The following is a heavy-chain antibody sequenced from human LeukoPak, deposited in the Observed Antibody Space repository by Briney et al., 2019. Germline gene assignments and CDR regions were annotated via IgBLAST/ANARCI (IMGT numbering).Heavy chain of an antibody. D-gene: IGHD6-6*01. CDR3: ASGYSSSLRSHYYYYMDV. Sequence: PGGSLRLSCAASGFTFSDYYMSWIRQAPGKGLEWVSYISSSGSTIYYADSVKGRFTISRDNAKNSLYLQMNSLRAEDTAVYYCASGYSSSLRSHYYYYMDVWGKGTTVTVSS. CDR1: GFTFSDYY. V-gene: IGHV3-11*04. CDR2: ISSSGSTI. J-gene: IGHJ6*03.